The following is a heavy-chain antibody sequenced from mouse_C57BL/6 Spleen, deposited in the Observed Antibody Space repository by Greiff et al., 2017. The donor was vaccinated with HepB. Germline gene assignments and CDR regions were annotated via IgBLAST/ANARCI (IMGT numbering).Heavy chain of an antibody. D-gene: IGHD3-2*02. CDR1: GYTFTSYT. J-gene: IGHJ2*01. CDR2: INPSSGYT. V-gene: IGHV1-4*01. CDR3: ARDSSGYHDY. Sequence: VQGVESGAELARPGASVKMSCKASGYTFTSYTMHWVKQRPGQGLEWIGYINPSSGYTKYNQKFKDKATLTADKSSSTAYMQLSSLTSEDSAVYYCARDSSGYHDYWGQGTTLTVSS.